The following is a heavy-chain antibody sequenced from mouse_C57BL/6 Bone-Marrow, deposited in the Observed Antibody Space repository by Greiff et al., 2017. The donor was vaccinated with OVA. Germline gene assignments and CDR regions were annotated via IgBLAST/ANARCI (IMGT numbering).Heavy chain of an antibody. J-gene: IGHJ4*01. CDR1: GYTFTSYG. V-gene: IGHV1-81*01. D-gene: IGHD1-1*02. CDR2: IYPRSGNT. CDR3: ARGWFYAMDY. Sequence: VQGVESGAELARPGASVKLSCKASGYTFTSYGISWVKQRTGQGLEWIGEIYPRSGNTYYNEKFKGKATLTADKSSSTAYMELRSLTSEDSAVYFCARGWFYAMDYWGQGTSVTVSS.